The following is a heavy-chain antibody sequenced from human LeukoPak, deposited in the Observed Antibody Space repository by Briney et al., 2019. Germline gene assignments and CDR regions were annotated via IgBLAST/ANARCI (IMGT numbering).Heavy chain of an antibody. V-gene: IGHV3-15*01. D-gene: IGHD6-13*01. CDR2: IKSKTDGGTT. CDR1: GFTFSNAW. CDR3: TTGTSGYSSSWYYR. Sequence: GGSLRLSCAASGFTFSNAWMSWVRQAPGKGLEWVGRIKSKTDGGTTDYAAPVKGRFTISRDDSKNTLYLQMNSLKTGDTAVYYCTTGTSGYSSSWYYRWGQGTLVTVSS. J-gene: IGHJ4*02.